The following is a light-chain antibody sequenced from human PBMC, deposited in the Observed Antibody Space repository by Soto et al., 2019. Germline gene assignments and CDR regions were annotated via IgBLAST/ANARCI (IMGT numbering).Light chain of an antibody. CDR2: DAS. CDR3: QHYGYSLRNT. J-gene: IGKJ2*01. V-gene: IGKV3-20*01. Sequence: EIVLTQSPGILSLSPGESATLSCRASQNINTHLAWYQQKPGQAPRLLIYDASNRATGIPDSFSGSGSGADFTLTISSLGPEDSAVYYCQHYGYSLRNTFGQGTKLEIK. CDR1: QNINTH.